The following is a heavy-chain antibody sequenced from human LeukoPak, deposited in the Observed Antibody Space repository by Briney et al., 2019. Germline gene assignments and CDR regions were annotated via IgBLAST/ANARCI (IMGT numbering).Heavy chain of an antibody. Sequence: GGSLRLSCAASGFTFSDHYMDWVRQAPGKGLEWVSVISGSGDSTYYADSVKGRFTISRDNSKNTLYLQMNSLRAEDTAVYYCAKYAVVVPAAIRAFDIWGQGTMVTVSS. V-gene: IGHV3-23*01. CDR2: ISGSGDST. CDR3: AKYAVVVPAAIRAFDI. J-gene: IGHJ3*02. D-gene: IGHD2-2*01. CDR1: GFTFSDHY.